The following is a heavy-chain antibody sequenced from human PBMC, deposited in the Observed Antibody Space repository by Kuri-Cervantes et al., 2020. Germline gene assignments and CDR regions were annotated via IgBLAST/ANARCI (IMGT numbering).Heavy chain of an antibody. CDR2: ISSSSSYI. V-gene: IGHV3-21*01. J-gene: IGHJ4*02. CDR1: GFTFSSYS. Sequence: GESLKTSCAASGFTFSSYSMNWVRQAPGKGLEWVSSISSSSSYIYYADSVKGRFTISRDNAKNSLYLQMNSLRAEDTAVYYCARDDCSGGSCYSNYWGQGTLVTVSS. CDR3: ARDDCSGGSCYSNY. D-gene: IGHD2-15*01.